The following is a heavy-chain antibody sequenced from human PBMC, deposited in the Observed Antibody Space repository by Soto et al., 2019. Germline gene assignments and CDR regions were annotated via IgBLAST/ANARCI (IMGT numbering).Heavy chain of an antibody. CDR2: ITYDGSNK. V-gene: IGHV3-30*18. D-gene: IGHD2-15*01. CDR3: AKDLVVVTTTPRNFDY. J-gene: IGHJ4*02. Sequence: QVQLVESGGGVVQPGRSLRLSCAASGFTFSSYGMHWVRQAPGKGLEWVAAITYDGSNKYYADSVKGRFTISRDNSKNTLYLQMNSLRAEDTAVYYCAKDLVVVTTTPRNFDYWGQGTLVTVCS. CDR1: GFTFSSYG.